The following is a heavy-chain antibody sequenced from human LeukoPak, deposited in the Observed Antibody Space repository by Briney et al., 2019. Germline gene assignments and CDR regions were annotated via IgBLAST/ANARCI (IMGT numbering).Heavy chain of an antibody. D-gene: IGHD2-2*01. CDR2: INWNGGST. CDR3: ARDIYCSSTSCSPSAFDY. J-gene: IGHJ4*02. Sequence: PGGSLRLSCAASGFTFTSHWMSWVRQAPGKGLEWVSGINWNGGSTGYADSVKGRFTISRDNAKNSLYLQMNSLRAEDTALYYCARDIYCSSTSCSPSAFDYWGQGTLVTVSS. CDR1: GFTFTSHW. V-gene: IGHV3-20*04.